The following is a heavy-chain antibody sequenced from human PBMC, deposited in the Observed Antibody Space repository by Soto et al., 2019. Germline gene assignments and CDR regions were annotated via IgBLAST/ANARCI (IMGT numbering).Heavy chain of an antibody. D-gene: IGHD1-26*01. Sequence: ASETLSLTCTVSGGSISSSSYYWGWIRQPPGKGLEWIGSIYYSGSTYYNPSLKSRVTISVDTSKNQFSLKLSSVTAADTAVYYCARGGDSHNNWFDPWGQGTLVTVS. CDR1: GGSISSSSYY. CDR3: ARGGDSHNNWFDP. V-gene: IGHV4-39*01. J-gene: IGHJ5*02. CDR2: IYYSGST.